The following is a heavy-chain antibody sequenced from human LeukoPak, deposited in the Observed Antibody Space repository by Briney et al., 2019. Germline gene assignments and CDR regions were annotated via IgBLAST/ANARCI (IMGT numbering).Heavy chain of an antibody. CDR2: IYHSGRT. CDR1: GYSISSGYY. J-gene: IGHJ5*02. V-gene: IGHV4-38-2*02. Sequence: PSETLSLTCTVSGYSISSGYYWGWIRQPPGKGLEWIGIIYHSGRTDYNPSLKSRVTISVDTSKNQFSLKLSSVTAADTAVYYCATSGGPLNWFDPWGQGTLVTVSS. CDR3: ATSGGPLNWFDP.